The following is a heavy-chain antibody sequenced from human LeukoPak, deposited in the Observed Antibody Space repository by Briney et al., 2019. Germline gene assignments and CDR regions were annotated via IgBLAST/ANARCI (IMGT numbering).Heavy chain of an antibody. J-gene: IGHJ4*02. CDR1: GYTFTSYY. CDR2: INPSGGST. V-gene: IGHV1-46*01. Sequence: ASVKVSCKASGYTFTSYYMHWVRQAPGQGLEWMGIINPSGGSTSYAQKFQGRVTMTRDTSTSTVYMELSSLRSEDTAVYYRASALGSYGPHFDYWGQGTLVTVSS. CDR3: ASALGSYGPHFDY. D-gene: IGHD5-18*01.